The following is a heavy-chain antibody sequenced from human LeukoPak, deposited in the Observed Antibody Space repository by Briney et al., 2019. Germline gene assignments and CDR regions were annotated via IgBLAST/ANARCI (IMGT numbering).Heavy chain of an antibody. CDR1: GFTFSSYW. Sequence: PGGSLRLSCAASGFTFSSYWMHWVRQAPGKGLVWVSRINSDGSSTSYADSVKGRFTISRDNAKNTLYLQMNSMRAEDTAVYYCARDWQDTGAFDYWGQGTLVTVSS. J-gene: IGHJ4*02. CDR2: INSDGSST. V-gene: IGHV3-74*01. CDR3: ARDWQDTGAFDY. D-gene: IGHD1-26*01.